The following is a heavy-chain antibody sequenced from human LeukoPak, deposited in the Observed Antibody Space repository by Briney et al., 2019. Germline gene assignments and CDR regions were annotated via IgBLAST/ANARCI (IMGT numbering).Heavy chain of an antibody. Sequence: GGSLRLSCAASGFTVSNNYMSWVRQAPGKGLEWVSVIYSGGRINYADSVEGRFTISRDNSKNTLSLQMNSLRAEDTAVYYCARDIRSWYFDYWGQGTLVTVAS. CDR3: ARDIRSWYFDY. V-gene: IGHV3-53*01. CDR2: IYSGGRI. CDR1: GFTVSNNY. J-gene: IGHJ4*02. D-gene: IGHD6-13*01.